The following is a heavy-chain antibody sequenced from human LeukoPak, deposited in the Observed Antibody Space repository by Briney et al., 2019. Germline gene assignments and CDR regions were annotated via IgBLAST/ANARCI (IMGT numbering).Heavy chain of an antibody. CDR3: AKAQPTLISRSFDC. D-gene: IGHD3-10*01. V-gene: IGHV3-30*18. Sequence: PGGSLRLSCVASGFTFSSYGMHWARQAPGKGLEGVAVISSDGKTEIYADSVRGRLTISRDNSQGTHYLQMNSLRSEDTAVYYCAKAQPTLISRSFDCWGQGALVTVSS. CDR1: GFTFSSYG. J-gene: IGHJ4*02. CDR2: ISSDGKTE.